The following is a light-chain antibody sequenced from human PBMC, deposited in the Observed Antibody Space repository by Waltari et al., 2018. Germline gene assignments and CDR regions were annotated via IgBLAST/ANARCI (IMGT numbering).Light chain of an antibody. J-gene: IGKJ2*01. CDR3: HLYYRTRGYN. CDR2: WAP. CDR1: LSTLHSSNFKNS. Sequence: DIVIRQSPDSLDVSLGVRSTIYCKCSLSTLHSSNFKNSLARNQQKPGQPPNHLIYWAPTQESRVPDQFSGSGSGTYFTLTVSMLQAKDTGVYYCHLYYRTRGYNFDQGTKLEIK. V-gene: IGKV4-1*01.